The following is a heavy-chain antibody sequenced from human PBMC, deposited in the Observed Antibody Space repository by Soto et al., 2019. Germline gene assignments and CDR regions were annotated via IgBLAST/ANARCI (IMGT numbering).Heavy chain of an antibody. V-gene: IGHV4-39*01. CDR3: AKGGSGSYSNAFDI. CDR1: GGSVSSNSYY. Sequence: PSETLSLTYTVSGGSVSSNSYYWNWIRQPPGKGLEWIGCIYHSGSTYYNPSLKSRVTISVDRSKNQFSLKLSSVTAADTAVYYCAKGGSGSYSNAFDIWGQGTMVTVSS. CDR2: IYHSGST. J-gene: IGHJ3*02. D-gene: IGHD3-10*01.